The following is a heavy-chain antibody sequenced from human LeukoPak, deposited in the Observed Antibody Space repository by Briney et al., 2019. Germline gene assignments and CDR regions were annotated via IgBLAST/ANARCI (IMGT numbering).Heavy chain of an antibody. CDR1: GFTFSSYS. Sequence: PGGSLRLSCAASGFTFSSYSMNWVRQAPGKGLEWVSSISSSSSYIYYADSVKGRFTISRDNSKNTLYLQMNSLRPEDTAVYYCARGPPYSSSWYDYYYYMDVWGKGTTVTVSS. D-gene: IGHD6-13*01. V-gene: IGHV3-21*01. CDR2: ISSSSSYI. J-gene: IGHJ6*03. CDR3: ARGPPYSSSWYDYYYYMDV.